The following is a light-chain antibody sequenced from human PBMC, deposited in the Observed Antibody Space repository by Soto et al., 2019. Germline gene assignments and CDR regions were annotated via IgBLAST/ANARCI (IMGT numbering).Light chain of an antibody. CDR2: GAS. Sequence: EILVTQSPGTLCLSPGERATLSCRASQSVSSSYLAWYQQKPGQAPRLLIYGASSRATGIPDRFSGSGSGTDFTLTISRLEPEDFALYYCQQYGSSWTFGQGTNVDSK. CDR3: QQYGSSWT. J-gene: IGKJ1*01. V-gene: IGKV3-20*01. CDR1: QSVSSSY.